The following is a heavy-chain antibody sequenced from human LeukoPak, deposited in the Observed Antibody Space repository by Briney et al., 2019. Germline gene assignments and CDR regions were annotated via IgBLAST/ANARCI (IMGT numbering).Heavy chain of an antibody. CDR3: ARVGSDIVATSYFDY. CDR1: GGTFSSYA. V-gene: IGHV1-69*01. CDR2: IIPIFGTA. Sequence: SVKVSCKASGGTFSSYAISWVRQAPGQGLEWMGGIIPIFGTANYAQKFQGRVTVTADESTSTAYMELSSLRSEDTAVYYCARVGSDIVATSYFDYWGQGTLVTVSS. D-gene: IGHD5-12*01. J-gene: IGHJ4*02.